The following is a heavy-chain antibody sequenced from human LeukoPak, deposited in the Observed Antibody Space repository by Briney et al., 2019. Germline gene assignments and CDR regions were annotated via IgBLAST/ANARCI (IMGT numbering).Heavy chain of an antibody. D-gene: IGHD5-24*01. CDR2: IIPIFGTA. Sequence: ASVKVSCKASGGTFSSYAISWVRQAPGQGLEWMGGIIPIFGTANYAQKFQGRVTITADESTSTAYMELSSLRSEDTAVYYCARAYLSRWQGAFDIWGQGTMVTVSS. CDR3: ARAYLSRWQGAFDI. V-gene: IGHV1-69*13. J-gene: IGHJ3*02. CDR1: GGTFSSYA.